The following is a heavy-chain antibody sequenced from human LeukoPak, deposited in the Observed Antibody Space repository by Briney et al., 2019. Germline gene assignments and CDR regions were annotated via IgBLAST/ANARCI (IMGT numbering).Heavy chain of an antibody. CDR1: GFTFSNYC. CDR3: ARDTATGLDV. J-gene: IGHJ6*02. Sequence: GGSLRLSCAASGFTFSNYCMHWVRQAPGKGLVWVSRINSDGSSTNQADSVKGRFTISRDNAKKALYLQMNSLGVEDTAVYFCARDTATGLDVWGQGTTVTVSS. V-gene: IGHV3-74*01. CDR2: INSDGSST. D-gene: IGHD2-21*02.